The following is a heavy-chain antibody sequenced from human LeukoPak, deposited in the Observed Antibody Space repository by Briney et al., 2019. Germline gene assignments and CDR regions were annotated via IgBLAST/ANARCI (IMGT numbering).Heavy chain of an antibody. D-gene: IGHD4-11*01. J-gene: IGHJ4*02. CDR3: ARASLILSDYIDYFDY. V-gene: IGHV3-53*01. CDR1: GFTVSNDY. CDR2: IYSGGGT. Sequence: GGSLRLSCAASGFTVSNDYMSWVRRAAGKGLEWVSLIYSGGGTYYADSVKGRFTISRDNSKNTLYLQMNSLRAEDTAVYYCARASLILSDYIDYFDYWGQGTLVTVSS.